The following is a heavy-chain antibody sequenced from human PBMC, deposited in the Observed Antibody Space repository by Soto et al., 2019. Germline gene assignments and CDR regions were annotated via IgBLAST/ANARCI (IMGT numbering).Heavy chain of an antibody. CDR3: ARVGGGYQLLHAFDI. D-gene: IGHD2-2*01. CDR1: GFTFSSYS. CDR2: ISSSSSYI. Sequence: VESGGGLVKPGGSLRLSCAASGFTFSSYSMNWVRQAPGKGLEWVSSISSSSSYIYYADSVKGRFTISRDNAKNSLYLQMNSLRAEDTAVYYCARVGGGYQLLHAFDIWGQGTMVTVSS. V-gene: IGHV3-21*01. J-gene: IGHJ3*02.